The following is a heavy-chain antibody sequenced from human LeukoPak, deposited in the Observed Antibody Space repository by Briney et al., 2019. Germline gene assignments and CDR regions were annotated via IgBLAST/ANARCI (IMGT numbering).Heavy chain of an antibody. CDR1: GGTFSSYA. J-gene: IGHJ3*02. CDR2: IIPIFGTA. Sequence: ASVKVSCKASGGTFSSYAISWVRQAPGQGLEWMGGIIPIFGTANYAQKFQGRVTITADKSTSTAYMELSSLRSEDTAVYYCARDKIVVADDAFDIWGQGTMVTVSS. D-gene: IGHD3-22*01. V-gene: IGHV1-69*06. CDR3: ARDKIVVADDAFDI.